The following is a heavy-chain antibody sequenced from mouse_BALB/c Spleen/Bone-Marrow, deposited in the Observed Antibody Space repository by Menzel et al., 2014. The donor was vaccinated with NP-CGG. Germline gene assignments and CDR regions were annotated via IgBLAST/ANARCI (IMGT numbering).Heavy chain of an antibody. CDR1: GFTFNTYA. CDR2: IRSKSNNYAT. J-gene: IGHJ3*01. D-gene: IGHD1-1*01. V-gene: IGHV10-3*03. Sequence: EVKVVESGGGLVQPKGSLKLSCAASGFTFNTYAMHWVCQAPGKGLEWVARIRSKSNNYATYYAYSVKDRFTISRDDSQSMLYLRMNNLKTEDTAMYYCVREDYGRGFAYWGQGTLVTVSA. CDR3: VREDYGRGFAY.